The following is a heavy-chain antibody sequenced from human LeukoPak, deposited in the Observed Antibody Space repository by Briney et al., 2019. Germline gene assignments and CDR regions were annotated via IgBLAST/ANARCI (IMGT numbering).Heavy chain of an antibody. CDR1: GLTFSSHW. CDR3: VRDPPRYYDF. D-gene: IGHD3-22*01. J-gene: IGHJ4*02. Sequence: QPGGSLRLSCAASGLTFSSHWMHWVRQAPGKGLVWVSRITNDGSSTTYADSVKGRFTISRDDAKNMLYLQVNSLRAEDTAVYYCVRDPPRYYDFWGQGALVTVSS. CDR2: ITNDGSST. V-gene: IGHV3-74*01.